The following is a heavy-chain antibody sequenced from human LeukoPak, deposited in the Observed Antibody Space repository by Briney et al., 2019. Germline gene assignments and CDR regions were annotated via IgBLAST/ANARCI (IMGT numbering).Heavy chain of an antibody. J-gene: IGHJ4*02. Sequence: SVKASCKASGGTFSSYAISWVRQAPGQGLEWVGGVIPTLGIANYAQSFQGRVTITADKSTGTAYTELSSLRSEDTAVYYCAREYGGGNSYGYYYWGQGTLVSVSS. CDR3: AREYGGGNSYGYYY. CDR1: GGTFSSYA. V-gene: IGHV1-69*10. CDR2: VIPTLGIA. D-gene: IGHD5-18*01.